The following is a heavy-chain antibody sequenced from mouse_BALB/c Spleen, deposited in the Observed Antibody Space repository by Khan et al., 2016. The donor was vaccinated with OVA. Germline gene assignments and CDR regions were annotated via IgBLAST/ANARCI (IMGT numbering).Heavy chain of an antibody. J-gene: IGHJ2*01. V-gene: IGHV3-2*02. CDR3: ARTARIKY. D-gene: IGHD1-2*01. Sequence: EVQLQESGPGLVKPSQSLSLTCTVAGYSITSGYGWNWIRQFPGNKLEWMGYISYSGSTNYTPSLKSRISITRDTSKNQFFLQLNSVTTEETATYFCARTARIKYWGQGTTLTVSS. CDR2: ISYSGST. CDR1: GYSITSGYG.